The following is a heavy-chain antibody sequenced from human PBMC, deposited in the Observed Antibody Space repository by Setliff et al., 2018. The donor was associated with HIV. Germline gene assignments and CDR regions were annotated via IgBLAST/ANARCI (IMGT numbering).Heavy chain of an antibody. Sequence: SETLSLTCTVSGGSISSYYWSWIRQPAGKGLEWIGRIYPSGSTSYNPSLKSRVTMSVDTSQNQISLKLSSVTAADTAVFYCAREFYHYDSSDYYSDYYYYYMDVWGKGTTVTVSS. CDR2: IYPSGST. J-gene: IGHJ6*03. CDR3: AREFYHYDSSDYYSDYYYYYMDV. CDR1: GGSISSYY. D-gene: IGHD3-22*01. V-gene: IGHV4-4*07.